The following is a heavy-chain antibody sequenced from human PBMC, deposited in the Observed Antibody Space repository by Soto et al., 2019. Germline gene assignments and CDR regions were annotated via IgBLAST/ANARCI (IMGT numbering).Heavy chain of an antibody. J-gene: IGHJ4*02. D-gene: IGHD5-18*01. V-gene: IGHV5-51*01. CDR3: ARHETAMVHRLDF. CDR2: IYPGDSDT. Sequence: PVESLKISCKGSGYSFIDYWIGWVRQVPGKGLEWMGIIYPGDSDTRYSPSFQGQVTISADKSISTAYLQWSSLRASDTAMYFCARHETAMVHRLDFWGQGTLVTVSS. CDR1: GYSFIDYW.